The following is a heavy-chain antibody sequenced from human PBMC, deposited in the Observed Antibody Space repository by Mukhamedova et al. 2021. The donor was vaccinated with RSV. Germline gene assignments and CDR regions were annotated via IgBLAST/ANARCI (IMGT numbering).Heavy chain of an antibody. CDR2: ISHDGVT. CDR3: ARGITGFFDYGYMDV. V-gene: IGHV4-34*01. J-gene: IGHJ6*03. D-gene: IGHD3-9*01. Sequence: ISHDGVTNYNPSFKSRVTISLDTSTTQFSLRLSSVTAADTAVYYCARGITGFFDYGYMDVWDKGTNVTVSS.